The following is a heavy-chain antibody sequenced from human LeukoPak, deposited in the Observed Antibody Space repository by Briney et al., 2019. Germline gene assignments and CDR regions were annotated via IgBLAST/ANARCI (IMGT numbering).Heavy chain of an antibody. Sequence: ASVKVSCKASGYTFTGYYMHWVRQAPGQGLEWMGWINPNSGGTNYAQKFQGRVTMTRDTSTSTVYMELSSLRSEDTAVYYCARGGEAAAGKGFDPWGQGTLVTVSS. J-gene: IGHJ5*02. CDR2: INPNSGGT. D-gene: IGHD6-13*01. CDR1: GYTFTGYY. CDR3: ARGGEAAAGKGFDP. V-gene: IGHV1-2*02.